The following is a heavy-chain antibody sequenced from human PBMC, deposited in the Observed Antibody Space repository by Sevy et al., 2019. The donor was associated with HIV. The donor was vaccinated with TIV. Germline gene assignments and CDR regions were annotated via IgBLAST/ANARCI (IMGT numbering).Heavy chain of an antibody. V-gene: IGHV3-33*06. D-gene: IGHD1-1*01. Sequence: GGSLRLSCTASGFIFSSYGMHWVRQAPGKGLEWVVVIWHDGSNQNFADSVKGRFTISRDNSRKTLYLEMNSLRADDTAVYYCAKEDDFRSDYGMDVWGQGTTVTVSS. CDR2: IWHDGSNQ. CDR3: AKEDDFRSDYGMDV. J-gene: IGHJ6*02. CDR1: GFIFSSYG.